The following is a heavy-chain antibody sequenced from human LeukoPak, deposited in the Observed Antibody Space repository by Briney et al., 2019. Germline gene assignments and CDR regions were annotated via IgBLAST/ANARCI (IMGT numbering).Heavy chain of an antibody. CDR3: ARDQIVVVPAAKGGWFDP. Sequence: ASVKVSCKASGGTFSSYAISWVRQAPGQGLEWMGGIIPIFGTANYAQKFQGRVTITADTSTSTAYMELRSLRSDDTAVYYCARDQIVVVPAAKGGWFDPWGQGTLVTVSS. D-gene: IGHD2-2*01. CDR2: IIPIFGTA. CDR1: GGTFSSYA. V-gene: IGHV1-69*06. J-gene: IGHJ5*02.